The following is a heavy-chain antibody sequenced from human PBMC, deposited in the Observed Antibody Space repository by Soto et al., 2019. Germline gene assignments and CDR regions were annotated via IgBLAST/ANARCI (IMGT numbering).Heavy chain of an antibody. CDR3: ARQGVSSGIWYFDY. V-gene: IGHV3-30*04. D-gene: IGHD3-10*01. CDR2: TSYDENYK. CDR1: GFTFSGYA. J-gene: IGHJ4*02. Sequence: QVQLVESGGGVVQPGRSLRLSCAASGFTFSGYAMHWVRQAPGKGLDWVAATSYDENYKYYADSVKGRFTISGDNSKKTLSLQMNGLRTEDTAVYYCARQGVSSGIWYFDYWGQGSLVTVSS.